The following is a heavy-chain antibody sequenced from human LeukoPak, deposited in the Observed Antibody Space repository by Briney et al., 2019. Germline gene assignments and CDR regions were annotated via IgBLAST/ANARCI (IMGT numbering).Heavy chain of an antibody. J-gene: IGHJ4*02. D-gene: IGHD6-6*01. Sequence: GASVKVSCKASGYTFTSYGISWVRQAPGQGLEWMGWISAYNGNINYAQKLQGRVTMTTDTSTSTAYMELRSLGSDDTAVYCCARRTYSSSSSIFEYWGQGTLVTVSS. CDR1: GYTFTSYG. V-gene: IGHV1-18*01. CDR3: ARRTYSSSSSIFEY. CDR2: ISAYNGNI.